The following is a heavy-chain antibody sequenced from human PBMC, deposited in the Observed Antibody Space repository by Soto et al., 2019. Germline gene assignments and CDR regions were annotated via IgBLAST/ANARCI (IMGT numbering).Heavy chain of an antibody. CDR3: ARGVVNWNYFTYYYYYMDV. Sequence: GASVKVSCKASGYTFTSYAMHWVRQAPGQRLEWMGWINAGNGNTKYSQKFQGRVTITRDTSASTAYMELSSLRSEDTAVYYCARGVVNWNYFTYYYYYMDVWGKGTTVTVSS. CDR2: INAGNGNT. CDR1: GYTFTSYA. J-gene: IGHJ6*03. V-gene: IGHV1-3*01. D-gene: IGHD1-7*01.